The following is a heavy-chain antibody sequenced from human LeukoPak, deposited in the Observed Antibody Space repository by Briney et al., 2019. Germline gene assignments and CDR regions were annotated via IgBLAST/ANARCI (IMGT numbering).Heavy chain of an antibody. J-gene: IGHJ5*02. CDR3: ARGYCSGGSCYSVENWFDP. CDR1: GYTFTGYY. D-gene: IGHD2-15*01. Sequence: GASVKVSCKAAGYTFTGYYMFWVRQAPGQGLEWMGRINPNSGGTNYAQKFQGRVTMTRDTSISTGYMELSRLRSDDTAVYYCARGYCSGGSCYSVENWFDPWGQGTLVTVSS. V-gene: IGHV1-2*06. CDR2: INPNSGGT.